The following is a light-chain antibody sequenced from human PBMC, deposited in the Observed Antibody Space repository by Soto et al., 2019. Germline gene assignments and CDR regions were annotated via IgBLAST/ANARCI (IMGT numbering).Light chain of an antibody. CDR2: QVS. V-gene: IGLV2-14*01. CDR1: SSDVGGYYY. Sequence: QSALAQPASVSGSPGQSITISCTGTSSDVGGYYYVSWYQHHPGKAPKLMIYQVSNRPSGVSNRFSGSKSGNTASLTISGLQAEDEADYYCSLYTSSNTFYVFGPGPQVTV. CDR3: SLYTSSNTFYV. J-gene: IGLJ1*01.